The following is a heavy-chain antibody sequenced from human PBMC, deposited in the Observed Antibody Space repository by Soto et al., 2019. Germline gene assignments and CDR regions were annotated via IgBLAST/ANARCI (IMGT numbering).Heavy chain of an antibody. CDR3: AKDGSHLAVAGTSPTSYFYGLAV. CDR1: GFTFSVNG. CDR2: VSYEGSIK. D-gene: IGHD6-19*01. Sequence: QVQLVESGGGVVQPGRSLRLSCAPSGFTFSVNGMHWARQAPGKGLGWVELVSYEGSIKYYEDSVKGRFTISRENSKNTLYLQMNSLRVEDTAVYYCAKDGSHLAVAGTSPTSYFYGLAVWGQGTTVTVSS. V-gene: IGHV3-30*18. J-gene: IGHJ6*02.